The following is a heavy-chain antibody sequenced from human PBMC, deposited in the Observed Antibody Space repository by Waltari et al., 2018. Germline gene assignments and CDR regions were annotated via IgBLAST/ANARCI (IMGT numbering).Heavy chain of an antibody. CDR2: ISWDGGST. J-gene: IGHJ4*02. D-gene: IGHD3-22*01. V-gene: IGHV3-43D*04. CDR1: GFTFDDYA. CDR3: AKGHHYYDSSGYYQF. Sequence: EVQLVESGGVVVQPGGSLRLSCAASGFTFDDYAMHWVRHAPGKGLEWVSLISWDGGSTYYADSVKGRFTISRDNSKNSLYLQMNSLRAEDTALYYCAKGHHYYDSSGYYQFWGQGTLVTVSS.